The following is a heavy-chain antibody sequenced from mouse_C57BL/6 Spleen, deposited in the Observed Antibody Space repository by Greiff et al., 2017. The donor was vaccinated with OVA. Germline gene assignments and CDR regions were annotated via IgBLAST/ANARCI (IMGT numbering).Heavy chain of an antibody. J-gene: IGHJ3*01. CDR3: ASPLTGLAY. CDR2: IDPSDSYT. CDR1: GYTFTSYW. V-gene: IGHV1-50*01. Sequence: VQLQQPGAELVKPGASVKLSCKASGYTFTSYWMQWVKQRPGQGLEWIGEIDPSDSYTNYNQTFKGKATSTVDTSSSPAYMQHSSLTSGDCAVYYCASPLTGLAYWGQGTLVTVSA. D-gene: IGHD4-1*01.